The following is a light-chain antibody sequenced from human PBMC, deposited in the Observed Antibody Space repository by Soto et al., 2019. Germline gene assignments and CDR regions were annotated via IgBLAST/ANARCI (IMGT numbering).Light chain of an antibody. CDR3: QQRSNWPPIFT. J-gene: IGKJ3*01. V-gene: IGKV3-11*01. CDR2: DAS. Sequence: EIVLTQSPATLSLSPGERATLSCRASQSVSSYLAWYQQKPGQAPRLLIYDASNRATGIPARFSGSGSGTDFTLTIGSLEPEDFAVYYCQQRSNWPPIFTFGPGTKVDSK. CDR1: QSVSSY.